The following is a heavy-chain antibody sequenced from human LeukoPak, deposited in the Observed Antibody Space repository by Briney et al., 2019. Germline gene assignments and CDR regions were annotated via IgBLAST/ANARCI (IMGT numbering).Heavy chain of an antibody. CDR2: IWYDGSNK. Sequence: GGSLRLSCAASGFTFSSYGMHWVRQAPGKGLEWVAVIWYDGSNKYYADSVKGRFTISRDNSKNTLYLQMNSLRAEDTAVYYCARDIYYGSGSYHDPPAGMDVWGQGTTVTVSS. J-gene: IGHJ6*02. D-gene: IGHD3-10*01. CDR1: GFTFSSYG. V-gene: IGHV3-33*01. CDR3: ARDIYYGSGSYHDPPAGMDV.